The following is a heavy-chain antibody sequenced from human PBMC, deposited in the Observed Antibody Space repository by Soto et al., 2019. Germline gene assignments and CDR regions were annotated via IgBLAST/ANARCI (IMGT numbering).Heavy chain of an antibody. CDR1: GGSGSSKTSY. D-gene: IGHD3-10*01. CDR3: VNGGSHWLGP. V-gene: IGHV4-61*01. CDR2: IPYSGHA. J-gene: IGHJ5*02. Sequence: ETVSGTCIDPGGSGSSKTSYWSWIRQPPGKGLEWIGYIPYSGHASYSPSLEGRVTISADTSKNQFSLKLTSVTAADTALYYCVNGGSHWLGPWGQGVLVIVS.